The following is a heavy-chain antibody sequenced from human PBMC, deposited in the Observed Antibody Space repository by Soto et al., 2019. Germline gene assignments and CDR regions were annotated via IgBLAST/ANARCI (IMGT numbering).Heavy chain of an antibody. D-gene: IGHD3-10*02. CDR3: ARRGTCSGSPSCGMDV. J-gene: IGHJ6*02. CDR2: IYYSGST. V-gene: IGHV4-39*01. CDR1: GGSMSSSNYY. Sequence: SETLSLTCTVSGGSMSSSNYYWGWIRQPPGKGLEWIGSIYYSGSTYYNPSLKSRVTISVDTSKKQFSLKLSSVIAADTAVYYCARRGTCSGSPSCGMDVWGQGTTVTVSS.